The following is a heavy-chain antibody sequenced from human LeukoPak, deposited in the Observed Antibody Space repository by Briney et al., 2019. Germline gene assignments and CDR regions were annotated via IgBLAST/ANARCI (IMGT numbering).Heavy chain of an antibody. CDR3: AKDLARRYYDTSGYSLDY. CDR2: ISGSGGST. D-gene: IGHD3-22*01. J-gene: IGHJ4*02. V-gene: IGHV3-23*01. CDR1: GFTFSSYA. Sequence: GGSLRLSCAASGFTFSSYAMSWVRQAPGKGLEWASAISGSGGSTYYADSVKGRFAISRDNSKNTLYLQMNSLRAEDTAVYYCAKDLARRYYDTSGYSLDYWGQGTLVTVSS.